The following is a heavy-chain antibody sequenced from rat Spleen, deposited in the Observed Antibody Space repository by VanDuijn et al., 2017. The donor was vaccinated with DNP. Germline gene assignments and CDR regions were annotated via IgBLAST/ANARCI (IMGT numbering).Heavy chain of an antibody. V-gene: IGHV5-20*01. D-gene: IGHD1-11*01. CDR3: TRIAYGGYWYFDF. J-gene: IGHJ1*01. Sequence: EVQLVESGGGLVQPGGSLKLSCEASGFTFDDYDMAWVRQAPTKGLEWVASISPNVVSTHYRDSVKGRFTVSRDNAKSSLYLQMNSLWSEDTASYFCTRIAYGGYWYFDFWGPGTIVTVSS. CDR1: GFTFDDYD. CDR2: ISPNVVST.